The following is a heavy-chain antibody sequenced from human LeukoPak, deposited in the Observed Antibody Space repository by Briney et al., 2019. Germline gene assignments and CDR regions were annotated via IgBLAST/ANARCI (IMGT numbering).Heavy chain of an antibody. D-gene: IGHD6-13*01. Sequence: GGSLRLSCAASGFTFSRYGMHWVRQAPGKGLEWVSAISGSGGSTYYADSVKGRFTISRDNSKNTLYLQMNSLRAEDTAVYYCAKVLPYSSSCWGQGTLVTVSS. CDR2: ISGSGGST. J-gene: IGHJ4*02. CDR1: GFTFSRYG. V-gene: IGHV3-23*01. CDR3: AKVLPYSSSC.